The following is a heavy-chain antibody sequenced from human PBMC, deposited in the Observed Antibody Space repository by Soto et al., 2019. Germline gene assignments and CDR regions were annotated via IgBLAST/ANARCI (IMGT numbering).Heavy chain of an antibody. CDR3: ARVTGGSIYYFDY. V-gene: IGHV4-34*01. D-gene: IGHD2-15*01. Sequence: PSETLSLTCAVYGGSFSGYYWSWIRQPPGKGLEWIGEINHSGSTNYNPSLKSRVTISVDTSKNQFSLKLSSVTAADTAVYYCARVTGGSIYYFDYWGQGTLVTV. J-gene: IGHJ4*02. CDR2: INHSGST. CDR1: GGSFSGYY.